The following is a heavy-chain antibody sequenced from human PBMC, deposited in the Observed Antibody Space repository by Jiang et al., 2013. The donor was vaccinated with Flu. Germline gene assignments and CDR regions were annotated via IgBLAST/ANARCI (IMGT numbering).Heavy chain of an antibody. Sequence: SGYTFTSYAFSWVRQAPGQGLEWVGWVSPYNGNRNYTEKLQGRVTMTTDKSTSTVYMELRSLRSDDTAVYYCARMFDYGDYDSYYYGMDVWGQGTTVIVSS. CDR3: ARMFDYGDYDSYYYGMDV. V-gene: IGHV1-18*01. CDR1: GYTFTSYA. D-gene: IGHD4-17*01. J-gene: IGHJ6*02. CDR2: VSPYNGNR.